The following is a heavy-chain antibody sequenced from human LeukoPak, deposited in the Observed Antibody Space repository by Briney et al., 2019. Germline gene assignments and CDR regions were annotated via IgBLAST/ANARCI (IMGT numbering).Heavy chain of an antibody. J-gene: IGHJ6*02. V-gene: IGHV3-53*01. CDR3: ARDGCSSTSCYSYYYYGMDV. CDR2: IYSGGST. D-gene: IGHD2-2*01. CDR1: GFTVSSNY. Sequence: GGSLRLSYAASGFTVSSNYMSWVRQAPGKGLEWVSVIYSGGSTYYADSVKGRFTISRDNSKNTLYLQMNSLRAEDTAVYYCARDGCSSTSCYSYYYYGMDVWGQGTTVTVSS.